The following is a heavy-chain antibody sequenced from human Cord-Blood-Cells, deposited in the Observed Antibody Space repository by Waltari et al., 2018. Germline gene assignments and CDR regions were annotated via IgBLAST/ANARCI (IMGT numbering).Heavy chain of an antibody. CDR3: ARNIRGARFVYRFDP. CDR2: IYYSGST. J-gene: IGHJ5*02. Sequence: QLQLQESGPGLVKPSETLSLTCTVPGGSLSSSSYSWGWIRQPPGKGLAWIGSIYYSGSTYYNPSLKSRVTISVDTSKNQFSLKLSSVTAADTAVYYCARNIRGARFVYRFDPWGQGTLVTVSS. CDR1: GGSLSSSSYS. D-gene: IGHD3-10*01. V-gene: IGHV4-39*07.